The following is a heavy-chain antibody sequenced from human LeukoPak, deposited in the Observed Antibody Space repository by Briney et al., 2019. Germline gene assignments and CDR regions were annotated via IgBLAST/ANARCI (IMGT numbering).Heavy chain of an antibody. J-gene: IGHJ4*02. CDR3: AKVDTMIVIEDTYFDY. CDR1: GFTFSSYA. V-gene: IGHV3-23*01. Sequence: QAGGSLRLSCAASGFTFSSYAMSWVRQAPGKGLEWVSAISGSGGSTYYADSVKGRFTISRDNSKNPLYLQKDSLRAEDTAVYYCAKVDTMIVIEDTYFDYWGQGTLVTVSS. D-gene: IGHD3-22*01. CDR2: ISGSGGST.